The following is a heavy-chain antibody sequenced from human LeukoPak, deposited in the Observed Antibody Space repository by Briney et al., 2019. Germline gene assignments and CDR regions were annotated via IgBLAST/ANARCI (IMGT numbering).Heavy chain of an antibody. J-gene: IGHJ4*02. V-gene: IGHV3-7*04. D-gene: IGHD6-13*01. Sequence: GGSLRLSCAASGFIFSSYGMHWVRQAPGEGLEWVANINEDGSETNYVDSVKGRFTISRDNAKDSLYLQMNSLRVEDTAVYYCARDQSGSSWYYWGQGTLVTVSS. CDR3: ARDQSGSSWYY. CDR1: GFIFSSYG. CDR2: INEDGSET.